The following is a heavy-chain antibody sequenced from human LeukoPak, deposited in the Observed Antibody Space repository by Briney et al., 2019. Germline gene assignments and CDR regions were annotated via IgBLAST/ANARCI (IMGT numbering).Heavy chain of an antibody. D-gene: IGHD5-24*01. V-gene: IGHV4-34*01. CDR3: ARGRRWLQFGNYYYYMDV. Sequence: SEPLSLTCAVYGGSFSGYYWSWIRQPPGKGLEWIGEINHSGSTNYNPSLKSRVTIPVDTSKNQFSLKLSSVTAADTAVYYCARGRRWLQFGNYYYYMDVWGKGTTVTVSS. CDR2: INHSGST. J-gene: IGHJ6*03. CDR1: GGSFSGYY.